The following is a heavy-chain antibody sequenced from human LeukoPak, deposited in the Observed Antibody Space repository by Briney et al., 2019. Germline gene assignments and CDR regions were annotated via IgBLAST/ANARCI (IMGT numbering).Heavy chain of an antibody. CDR3: ARESGPPGYYFDY. CDR1: GGSFSGYY. J-gene: IGHJ4*02. D-gene: IGHD1-14*01. CDR2: INHSGST. V-gene: IGHV4-34*01. Sequence: SETLSLTCAVYGGSFSGYYWSWIRQPPGKGLEWIGEINHSGSTNYNPSLKSRVTISVDTSKNQFSLKLSSVTAADTAVYYCARESGPPGYYFDYWGQGTLVTVSS.